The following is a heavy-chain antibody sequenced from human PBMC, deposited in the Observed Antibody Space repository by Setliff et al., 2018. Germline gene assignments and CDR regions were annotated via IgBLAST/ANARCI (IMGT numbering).Heavy chain of an antibody. CDR3: ARGYTALVQNLYLDY. CDR1: GYTFTGYF. J-gene: IGHJ4*02. V-gene: IGHV1-2*04. CDR2: INPNSGGT. D-gene: IGHD5-18*01. Sequence: GASVKVSCKASGYTFTGYFMHWVRQAPGQGLEWMGWINPNSGGTNYAQKFQGWVTMTRDTSISTAYMELSRLRSEDTAVYYCARGYTALVQNLYLDYWGQGTLVTVSS.